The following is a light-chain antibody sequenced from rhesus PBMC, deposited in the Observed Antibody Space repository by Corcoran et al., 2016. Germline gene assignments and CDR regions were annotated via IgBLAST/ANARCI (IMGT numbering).Light chain of an antibody. CDR2: AAS. J-gene: IGKJ4*01. CDR1: QGISTY. V-gene: IGKV1-43*01. Sequence: DIQMTQSPSSLSASVGDRVTITCRASQGISTYLNWYQQKQGKSPTRLIYAASRLESGVPSRFSGSGAGTDFTLPISSLQPEDFATYYCLQYNSNPLTFGGGPKVEIK. CDR3: LQYNSNPLT.